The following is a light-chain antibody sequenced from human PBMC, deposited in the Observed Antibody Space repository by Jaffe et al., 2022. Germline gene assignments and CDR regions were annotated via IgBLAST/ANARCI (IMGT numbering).Light chain of an antibody. V-gene: IGLV3-19*01. Sequence: SSELTQDPAVSVALGQTVRITCQGDSLRTYYASWYQQKPGQAPTLVFYGKNNRPSGIPDRFSGSSSGTTASLTITGAQAEDEADYYCNSRDSSGNHLGVFGSGTKVTVL. CDR2: GKN. J-gene: IGLJ1*01. CDR3: NSRDSSGNHLGV. CDR1: SLRTYY.